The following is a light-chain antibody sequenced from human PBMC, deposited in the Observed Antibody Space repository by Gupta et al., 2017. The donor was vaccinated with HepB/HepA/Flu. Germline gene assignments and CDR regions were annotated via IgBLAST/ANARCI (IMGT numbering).Light chain of an antibody. V-gene: IGLV1-47*01. Sequence: QSVLTQPPSASWTPGQRVTISCSGSSSNVGRSFVYWYQHFPGAAPNLLFYRNNRRRSAVPARFSGSKYGSSAALAISGLRAEDEADYYCAAWDNSRSHVVFGGGTKLTVL. CDR3: AAWDNSRSHVV. J-gene: IGLJ2*01. CDR2: RNN. CDR1: SSNVGRSF.